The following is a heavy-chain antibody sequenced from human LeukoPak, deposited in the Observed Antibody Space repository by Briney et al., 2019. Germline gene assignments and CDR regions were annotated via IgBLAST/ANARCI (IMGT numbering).Heavy chain of an antibody. V-gene: IGHV3-23*01. CDR2: ISHGGIHT. Sequence: PGGTLRLSCAASGFTFSSYAMSWVRQAPGKGLMWVSGISHGGIHTYYADSVKGRFTVSRDDSKSTLFLQMSSLRADDTALYYCAKEKKSGGWSLDYWGQGALVIVSS. D-gene: IGHD6-19*01. J-gene: IGHJ4*02. CDR3: AKEKKSGGWSLDY. CDR1: GFTFSSYA.